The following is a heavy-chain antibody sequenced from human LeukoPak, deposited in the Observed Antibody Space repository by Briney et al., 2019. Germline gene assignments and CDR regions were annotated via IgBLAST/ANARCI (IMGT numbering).Heavy chain of an antibody. Sequence: GGSLRLSCAASGFTFSSYSMNWVRQAPGKGLEWVSSISSSSSYIYYADSVKGRSTISRDNAKNSLYLQMNSLRAEDTAVYYCASLVSRDPIYDSSGPGDAFDIWGQGTMVTVSS. J-gene: IGHJ3*02. D-gene: IGHD3-22*01. V-gene: IGHV3-21*01. CDR3: ASLVSRDPIYDSSGPGDAFDI. CDR2: ISSSSSYI. CDR1: GFTFSSYS.